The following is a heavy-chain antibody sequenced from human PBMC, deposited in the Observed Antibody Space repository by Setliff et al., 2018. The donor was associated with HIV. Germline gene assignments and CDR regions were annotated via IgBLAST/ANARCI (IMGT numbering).Heavy chain of an antibody. CDR2: TFYSGST. CDR3: ATYLSDNYLDGAFDI. J-gene: IGHJ3*02. V-gene: IGHV4-39*02. D-gene: IGHD3-3*01. CDR1: GASVSTTGYY. Sequence: PSETLSLTCTVSGASVSTTGYYWGWLRQSPGKGLQWIGTTFYSGSTYYNPSLKSRVTISLETSKNDFSLTLTSVTAAVTALYFCATYLSDNYLDGAFDIWGRGTMVTVSS.